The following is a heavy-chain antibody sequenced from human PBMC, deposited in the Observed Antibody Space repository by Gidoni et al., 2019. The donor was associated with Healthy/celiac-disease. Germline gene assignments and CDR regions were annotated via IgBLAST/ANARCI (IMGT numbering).Heavy chain of an antibody. J-gene: IGHJ6*03. D-gene: IGHD3-9*01. CDR3: AKGGAIDWLRDYYYYYMDV. CDR1: GFTFSSYA. CDR2: IRGSGGRT. V-gene: IGHV3-23*01. Sequence: EVQLLESGGGLLQPGGSLRLSCAASGFTFSSYAMSWVRQGPGKGLEWVEAIRGSGGRTYYADSVKGRFTISRDNSKNTLYLQMNSLRAEDTAVDYCAKGGAIDWLRDYYYYYMDVWGKGTTVTVSS.